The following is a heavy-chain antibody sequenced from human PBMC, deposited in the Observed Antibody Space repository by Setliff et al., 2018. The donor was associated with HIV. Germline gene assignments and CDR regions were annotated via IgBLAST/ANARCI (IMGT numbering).Heavy chain of an antibody. J-gene: IGHJ4*02. V-gene: IGHV1-46*04. CDR3: ARVLEQVVSDY. CDR2: INASGGST. Sequence: ASVKVSCKASGYTFTTYAMHWVRQAPGQGLEWMGIINASGGSTTYAQKLQGRVTMTRDTSTSTVYMELRSLRSEDTAVYYCARVLEQVVSDYWGQGTLVTVSS. CDR1: GYTFTTYA. D-gene: IGHD6-6*01.